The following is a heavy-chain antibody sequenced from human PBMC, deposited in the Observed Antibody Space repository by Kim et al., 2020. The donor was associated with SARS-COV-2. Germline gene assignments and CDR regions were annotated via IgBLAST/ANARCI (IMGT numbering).Heavy chain of an antibody. CDR2: INPNSGGT. J-gene: IGHJ6*02. Sequence: ASVKVSCKASGYTFTGYYMHWVRQAPGQGLEWMGWINPNSGGTNYAQKFQGRVTMTRDTSISTAYMELSRLRSDDTAVYYCARSEVLITIFGVVIIRPPDVWGQGTTVTVSS. CDR3: ARSEVLITIFGVVIIRPPDV. V-gene: IGHV1-2*02. D-gene: IGHD3-3*01. CDR1: GYTFTGYY.